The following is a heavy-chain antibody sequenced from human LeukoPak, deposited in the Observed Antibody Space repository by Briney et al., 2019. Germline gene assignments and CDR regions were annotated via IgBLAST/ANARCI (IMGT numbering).Heavy chain of an antibody. V-gene: IGHV4-34*01. CDR3: ARDGYSGSYYPPYYFDY. CDR2: INHSGST. CDR1: GGSFSGYY. J-gene: IGHJ4*02. Sequence: PSETLSLTCAVYGGSFSGYYWSWIRQPPGKGLEWIGEINHSGSTNYNPSLKSRVTISVDTSKNQFSLKLSSVTAADTAVYYCARDGYSGSYYPPYYFDYWGQGTLVTVSS. D-gene: IGHD1-26*01.